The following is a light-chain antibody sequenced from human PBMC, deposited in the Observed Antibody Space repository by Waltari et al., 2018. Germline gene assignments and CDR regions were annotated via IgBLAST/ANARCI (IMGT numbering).Light chain of an antibody. V-gene: IGKV1-39*01. CDR2: AAS. CDR3: QQSFVSPWT. Sequence: DIQLPQSPSSLSASIGDRVNLTCRASQSNATYLNWYQEKPGKAPKLLIFAASSLYNGVPSRFSGSGSGTDFTLSISSLQPEDFATYYCQQSFVSPWTFGRGTKVEIK. CDR1: QSNATY. J-gene: IGKJ1*01.